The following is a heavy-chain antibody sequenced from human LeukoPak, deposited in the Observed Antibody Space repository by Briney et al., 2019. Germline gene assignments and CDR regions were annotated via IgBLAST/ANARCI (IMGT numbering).Heavy chain of an antibody. J-gene: IGHJ5*02. CDR3: ARGTMAPNWFDP. V-gene: IGHV1-3*01. CDR2: INAGNGNT. CDR1: GYTFTNYA. Sequence: ASVKVSCKTSGYTFTNYAMHWVRQAPGQRLEWMGWINAGNGNTKSSQKFQGRVTITRDTSASTAYMELSSLRSEDTAVYYCARGTMAPNWFDPRGQGTLVTVSS. D-gene: IGHD1-1*01.